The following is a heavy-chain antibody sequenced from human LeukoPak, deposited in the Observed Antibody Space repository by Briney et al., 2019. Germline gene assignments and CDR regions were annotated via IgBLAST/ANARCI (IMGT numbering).Heavy chain of an antibody. Sequence: SGGSLRLSCATSGFPFSDFSMSWVRQAPGKGLEWISTTNSGGTSTYYAESVKGRFTISRDNSKNTLYLQMSSLGVEDTAVDYCAKQSYARSLGEGGPGTLVSVSS. CDR1: GFPFSDFS. CDR2: TNSGGTST. D-gene: IGHD2-8*01. CDR3: AKQSYARSLGE. J-gene: IGHJ4*02. V-gene: IGHV3-23*01.